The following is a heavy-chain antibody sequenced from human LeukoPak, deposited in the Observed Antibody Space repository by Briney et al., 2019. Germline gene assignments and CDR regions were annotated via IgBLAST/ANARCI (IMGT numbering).Heavy chain of an antibody. CDR1: GYSFPRYW. CDR3: AKTSTSSWLHFFDY. Sequence: GESLKISCKGSGYSFPRYWIGWVRQMAGKGLEWMGIIFPGDCDTRYSPSFQGQVTISADKSISTAYLQWSSLKASDTAIYYCAKTSTSSWLHFFDYWGQGTLVTVSS. V-gene: IGHV5-51*01. D-gene: IGHD6-13*01. J-gene: IGHJ4*02. CDR2: IFPGDCDT.